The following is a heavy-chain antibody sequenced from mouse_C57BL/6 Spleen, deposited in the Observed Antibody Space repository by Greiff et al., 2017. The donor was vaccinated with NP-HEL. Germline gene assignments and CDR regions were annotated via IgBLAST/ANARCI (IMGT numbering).Heavy chain of an antibody. CDR2: IDPETGGT. D-gene: IGHD1-1*01. J-gene: IGHJ1*03. V-gene: IGHV1-15*01. CDR3: TTQTPYYYGSSYGWYFDV. Sequence: QVQLKESGAELVRPGASVTLSCKASGYTFTDYEMHWVKQTPVHGLEWIGAIDPETGGTAYNQKFKGKAILTADKSSSTAYMELRSLTSEDSAVYYCTTQTPYYYGSSYGWYFDVWGTGTTVTVSS. CDR1: GYTFTDYE.